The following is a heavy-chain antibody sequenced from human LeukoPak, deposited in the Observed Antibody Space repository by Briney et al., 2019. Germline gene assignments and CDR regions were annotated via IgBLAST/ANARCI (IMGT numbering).Heavy chain of an antibody. CDR1: GFTFSNYV. V-gene: IGHV3-23*01. CDR2: ITASGDST. J-gene: IGHJ3*02. CDR3: ARRMSGLDAFDI. Sequence: PGESLRLSCAASGFTFSNYVMIWVRQTPGKGLEWVSGITASGDSTYYADSVKGRFTISRDNAKNSLYLQMNSLRAEDTAVYYCARRMSGLDAFDIWGQGTMVTVSS. D-gene: IGHD2-15*01.